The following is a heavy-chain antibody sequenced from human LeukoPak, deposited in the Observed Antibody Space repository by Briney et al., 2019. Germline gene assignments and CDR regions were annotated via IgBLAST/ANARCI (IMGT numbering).Heavy chain of an antibody. CDR3: AKSGGYGLIDY. D-gene: IGHD1-26*01. CDR2: IYHSGST. CDR1: GGSFSGYY. J-gene: IGHJ4*02. V-gene: IGHV4-34*01. Sequence: SETLSLTCAVYGGSFSGYYWGWIRQPPGKGLEWIGSIYHSGSTYYNPSLQSRVTISINTSKNRFSLRLNSVTAADTAMYYCAKSGGYGLIDYWGQGTRVTVSS.